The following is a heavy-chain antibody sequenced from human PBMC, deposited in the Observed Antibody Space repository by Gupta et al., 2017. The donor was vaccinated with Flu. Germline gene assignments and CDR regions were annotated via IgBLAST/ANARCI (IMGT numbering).Heavy chain of an antibody. V-gene: IGHV3-30*18. CDR1: GFTFRSYG. J-gene: IGHJ6*03. CDR3: AKDGPWTASCPYYCYYMDV. D-gene: IGHD2-2*01. CDR2: IARDGIHK. Sequence: QMQPVESGGGGVQSGASLRPPCAAAGFTFRSYGLHWVRQAPGQGLEGVADIARDGIHKDYADTVKGRFTISRVNSKNALSLEMDSLRVEDTAVYYCAKDGPWTASCPYYCYYMDVWGKGTTVTVSS.